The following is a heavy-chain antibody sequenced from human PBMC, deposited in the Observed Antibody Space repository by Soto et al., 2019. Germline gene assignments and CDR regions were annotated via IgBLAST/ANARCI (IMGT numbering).Heavy chain of an antibody. CDR1: GGTFSSYA. V-gene: IGHV1-69*13. J-gene: IGHJ6*02. CDR3: ARDFLRPDARTDV. D-gene: IGHD4-17*01. CDR2: IIPIFGTA. Sequence: SVKVSCKASGGTFSSYAISWVRQAPGQGLEWMGGIIPIFGTANYAQKFQGRVTITADESTSTAYMELSSLRSEDTAVYYCARDFLRPDARTDVWGQRTTVTVSS.